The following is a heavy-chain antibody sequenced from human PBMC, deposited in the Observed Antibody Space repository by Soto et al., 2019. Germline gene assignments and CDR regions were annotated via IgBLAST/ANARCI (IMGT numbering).Heavy chain of an antibody. V-gene: IGHV5-10-1*01. Sequence: PGESLKISCQASGYTFTTRYIMWVRQMPGKGLEWLGSVDPRDSYADYSPSFQGHVTMSAEKSKKTAYLQWNNLKASDSATYYCATLPMTPDWSLDLWGRGTVVTVSS. D-gene: IGHD3-22*01. J-gene: IGHJ2*01. CDR1: GYTFTTRY. CDR3: ATLPMTPDWSLDL. CDR2: VDPRDSYA.